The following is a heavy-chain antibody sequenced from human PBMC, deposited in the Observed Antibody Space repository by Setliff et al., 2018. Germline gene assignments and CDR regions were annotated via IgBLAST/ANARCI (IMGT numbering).Heavy chain of an antibody. Sequence: PSETLSLTCAVSGYSIRSGNYWGWIRQPPGKGLEWIGSISHSGSAYYNPSLKSRVTISLDMSKNQFSLKLSSVTAADTAVYYCARGVGNQLLLYGSNWFDPWGQGTLVTVSS. CDR1: GYSIRSGNY. J-gene: IGHJ5*02. CDR2: ISHSGSA. V-gene: IGHV4-38-2*01. CDR3: ARGVGNQLLLYGSNWFDP. D-gene: IGHD2-2*01.